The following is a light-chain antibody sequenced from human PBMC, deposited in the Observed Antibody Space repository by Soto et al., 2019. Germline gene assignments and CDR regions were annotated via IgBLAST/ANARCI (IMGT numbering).Light chain of an antibody. CDR3: QQYNSYSPWT. Sequence: DIQLTQSPSTLSASVGDRVTITCRASQSVGGWLAWYQQKPGKAPNLLIYKASSIKSGVPPRFSGSGSGTEFTLTISSLQPDDSATYYCQQYNSYSPWTFGQGTKVET. CDR1: QSVGGW. V-gene: IGKV1-5*03. J-gene: IGKJ1*01. CDR2: KAS.